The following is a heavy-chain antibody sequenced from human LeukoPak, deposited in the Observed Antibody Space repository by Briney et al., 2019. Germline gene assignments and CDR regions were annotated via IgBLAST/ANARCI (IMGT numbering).Heavy chain of an antibody. CDR3: ARDVYGGTFDP. CDR2: ISSSGSTI. J-gene: IGHJ5*02. D-gene: IGHD4-23*01. V-gene: IGHV3-48*03. CDR1: GFSFISYG. Sequence: PGGSLRLSCAASGFSFISYGMHWVRQAPGKGLEWVSYISSSGSTIYYADSVKGRFTISRDNAKNSLYLQMNSLRAEDTAVYYCARDVYGGTFDPWGQGTLVTVSS.